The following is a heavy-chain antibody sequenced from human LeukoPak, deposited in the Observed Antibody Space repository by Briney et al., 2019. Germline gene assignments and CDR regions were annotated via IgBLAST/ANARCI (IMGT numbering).Heavy chain of an antibody. Sequence: SETLSLTCTVSGGSISSYYWSWIRQPPGKGLEWIGEINHSGSTNYNPSLKSRVTISVDTSKNQFSLKLSSVTAADTAVYYCARFPIYCSGGSCYSFDYWGQGTLVTVSS. D-gene: IGHD2-15*01. J-gene: IGHJ4*02. CDR3: ARFPIYCSGGSCYSFDY. CDR2: INHSGST. V-gene: IGHV4-34*01. CDR1: GGSISSYY.